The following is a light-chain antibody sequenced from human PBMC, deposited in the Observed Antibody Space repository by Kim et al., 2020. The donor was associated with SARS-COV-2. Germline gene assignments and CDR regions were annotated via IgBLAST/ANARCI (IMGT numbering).Light chain of an antibody. Sequence: SVGDTVPCTCRASQSIRNDLVWSQQRPEKAPRLLISSASILQSGVPSRFSGSVCGTDFTLTISSLQPEDFASYYCLHDYSYPWAFGQGTKVDIK. J-gene: IGKJ1*01. CDR3: LHDYSYPWA. V-gene: IGKV1-6*01. CDR2: SAS. CDR1: QSIRND.